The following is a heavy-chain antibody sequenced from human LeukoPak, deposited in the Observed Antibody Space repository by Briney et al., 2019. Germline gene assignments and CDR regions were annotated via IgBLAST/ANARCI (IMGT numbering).Heavy chain of an antibody. CDR1: GFTFSSYG. Sequence: TGGSLRLSCAASGFTFSSYGMHWVRQAPGKGLEWVAVISYDGSNKYYADSVKGRFTISRDNSKNTLYLQMNSLRAEDTAVYYCAKVQGVRIQLWLLDYWGQGTLVTVSS. D-gene: IGHD5-18*01. CDR2: ISYDGSNK. J-gene: IGHJ4*02. V-gene: IGHV3-30*18. CDR3: AKVQGVRIQLWLLDY.